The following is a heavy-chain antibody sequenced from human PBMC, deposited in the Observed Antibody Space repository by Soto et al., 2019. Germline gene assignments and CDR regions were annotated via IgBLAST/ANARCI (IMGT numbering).Heavy chain of an antibody. CDR1: GFTFSSYA. D-gene: IGHD5-18*01. CDR2: ISYDGSNK. CDR3: ARDPVDTAMGDETYYYGMDV. J-gene: IGHJ6*02. Sequence: GGSLRLSCAASGFTFSSYAMHWVRQAPGKGLEWVAVISYDGSNKYYADSVKGRFTISRDNSKNTLYLQMNSLRAEDTAVYYCARDPVDTAMGDETYYYGMDVWGQGTTVTVSS. V-gene: IGHV3-30-3*01.